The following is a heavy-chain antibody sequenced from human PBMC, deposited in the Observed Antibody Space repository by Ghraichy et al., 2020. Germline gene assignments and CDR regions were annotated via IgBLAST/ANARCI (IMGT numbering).Heavy chain of an antibody. CDR2: ISGSGGST. D-gene: IGHD3-16*02. J-gene: IGHJ4*02. Sequence: GGSLRLSCAASGFTFSSYAMSWVRQAPGKGLEWVSAISGSGGSTYYTDSVKGRFTISRDNSKNTLYLQMNSLRAEDTAVYYCAKDLPRLRLGELSSIGGLGYWGQGTLVTVSS. CDR1: GFTFSSYA. CDR3: AKDLPRLRLGELSSIGGLGY. V-gene: IGHV3-23*01.